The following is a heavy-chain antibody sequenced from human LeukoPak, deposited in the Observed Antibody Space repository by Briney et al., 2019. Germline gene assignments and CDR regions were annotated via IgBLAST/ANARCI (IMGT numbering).Heavy chain of an antibody. Sequence: SQALSLTCTVSGGSISSGGYYWSWIRQHPGKGLGWIGYIYYSGSTYYNPSLKSRVTISVDTSKNQFSLKLSSVTAADTAVYYCAREGDDEGYCSGGSCYSFDPWGQGTLVTVSS. CDR3: AREGDDEGYCSGGSCYSFDP. D-gene: IGHD2-15*01. V-gene: IGHV4-31*03. J-gene: IGHJ5*02. CDR1: GGSISSGGYY. CDR2: IYYSGST.